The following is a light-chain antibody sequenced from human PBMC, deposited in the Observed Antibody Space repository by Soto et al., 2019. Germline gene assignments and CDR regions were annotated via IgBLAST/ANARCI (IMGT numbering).Light chain of an antibody. CDR2: GAS. CDR3: QQDGSSPWT. Sequence: EMVLTQSPGTLSLSPGERATLSCRASQSVSSSYLAWYQQKPGQAPRLLIYGASSRATGIPDRFSGSGSGTDFTSTVSRLEPADFAVYYCQQDGSSPWTFGQGTKVLIK. J-gene: IGKJ1*01. CDR1: QSVSSSY. V-gene: IGKV3-20*01.